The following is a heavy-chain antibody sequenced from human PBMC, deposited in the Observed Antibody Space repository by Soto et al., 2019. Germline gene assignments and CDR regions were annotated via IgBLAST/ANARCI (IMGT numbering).Heavy chain of an antibody. J-gene: IGHJ6*02. V-gene: IGHV2-70*01. D-gene: IGHD6-6*01. CDR2: IDWDDDK. CDR3: ARIPSIAARQYYYYGMDV. CDR1: GFSLSTSGMC. Sequence: GSGPTLVNPTQTLTLTCTFSGFSLSTSGMCVSWIRQPPGKALEWLALIDWDDDKYYSTSLKTRLTISKDTSKNQVVLTMTNMDPVDTATYYCARIPSIAARQYYYYGMDVWGQGTTVTVSS.